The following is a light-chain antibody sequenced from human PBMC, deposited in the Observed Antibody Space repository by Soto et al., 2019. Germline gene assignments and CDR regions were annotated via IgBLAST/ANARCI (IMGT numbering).Light chain of an antibody. CDR2: GNS. J-gene: IGLJ1*01. V-gene: IGLV1-40*01. CDR1: SSNIWAGYD. Sequence: QSVLTQPPSVSGAPGQRVTISCTGSSSNIWAGYDVHWYQQLPGTAPKLLIYGNSNRPSGVPDRFSGSKSGTSASLAITGLQADDEADYYCQSYDSSLSGSFVFGTRTKLTVL. CDR3: QSYDSSLSGSFV.